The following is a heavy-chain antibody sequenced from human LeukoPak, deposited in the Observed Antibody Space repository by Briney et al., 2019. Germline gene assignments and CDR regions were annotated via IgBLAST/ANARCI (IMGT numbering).Heavy chain of an antibody. D-gene: IGHD3-16*01. CDR2: IHTSGDT. V-gene: IGHV4-4*09. CDR1: GDSISNYF. Sequence: SETLSLTCSVSGDSISNYFWTWIRQPPGKGLEWIGYIHTSGDTNYVSSLKSRVTMSVDTSKNQFSLRLSSVTAADTAVYSCVRGLRDEDRYYSYYFMDVWGKGTTVTDSS. J-gene: IGHJ6*03. CDR3: VRGLRDEDRYYSYYFMDV.